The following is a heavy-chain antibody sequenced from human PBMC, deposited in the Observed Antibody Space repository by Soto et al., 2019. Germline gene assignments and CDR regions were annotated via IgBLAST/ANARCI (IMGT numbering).Heavy chain of an antibody. V-gene: IGHV1-18*01. CDR2: IRVKNGNT. J-gene: IGHJ3*02. CDR1: GYTFNSYG. Sequence: VQLVQSGGEVKKPGASVKVSCKASGYTFNSYGISWVRQAPGQGLEWMGWIRVKNGNTNYAQNFQGRFTMTTDTSTSTAYMELRSLRSDDTAVYYCARGPTVGDIWGQGTMVTVSS. D-gene: IGHD2-21*02. CDR3: ARGPTVGDI.